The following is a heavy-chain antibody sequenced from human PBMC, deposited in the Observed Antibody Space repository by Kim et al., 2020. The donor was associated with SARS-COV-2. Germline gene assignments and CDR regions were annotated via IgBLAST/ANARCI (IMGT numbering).Heavy chain of an antibody. CDR2: IKQDGSEY. D-gene: IGHD6-19*01. Sequence: GGSLRLSCAASGFTFSTYWMSWVRQAPGKGLDWVANIKQDGSEYYYVDSVKGQFTISRDNAKNSLYLQMNSLRAEDTAVYYCARDEYGWYGISSEAFDIWGQGTVVTVSS. V-gene: IGHV3-7*03. J-gene: IGHJ3*02. CDR3: ARDEYGWYGISSEAFDI. CDR1: GFTFSTYW.